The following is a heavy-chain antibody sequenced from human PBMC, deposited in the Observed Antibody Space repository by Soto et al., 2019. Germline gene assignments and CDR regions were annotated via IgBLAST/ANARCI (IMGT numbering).Heavy chain of an antibody. CDR1: GYSFTNYW. CDR2: IDPSDSYT. Sequence: PGESLKISCEGSGYSFTNYWISWVRQTPGKGLEWMGRIDPSDSYTKYSPSFQGHVTISVDGSTNTAYLQWSSLQASDTAIYYCAREFDTLGWCDPWGQGTLVTVSS. D-gene: IGHD3-9*01. V-gene: IGHV5-10-1*01. J-gene: IGHJ5*02. CDR3: AREFDTLGWCDP.